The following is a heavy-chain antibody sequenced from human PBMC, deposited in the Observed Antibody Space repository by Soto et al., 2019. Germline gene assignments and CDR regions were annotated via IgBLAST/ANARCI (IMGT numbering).Heavy chain of an antibody. D-gene: IGHD6-19*01. CDR1: GGTFSSYA. J-gene: IGHJ4*02. V-gene: IGHV1-69*01. CDR2: IIPIFGTA. CDR3: AREVWYSSGPGLFDY. Sequence: QVQLVQSGAEVKKPGSSVKVSCKASGGTFSSYAISWVRQAHGQGLEWMGGIIPIFGTANYAQKFQGRVTITADEPTSTAYMELSSLRSEDTAVYYCAREVWYSSGPGLFDYWGQGTLVTVSS.